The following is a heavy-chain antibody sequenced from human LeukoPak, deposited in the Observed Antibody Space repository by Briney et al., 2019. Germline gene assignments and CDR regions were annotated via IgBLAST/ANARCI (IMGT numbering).Heavy chain of an antibody. D-gene: IGHD3-3*01. CDR3: ARDPSNTSGYQIYFDY. CDR2: ISAYNGDT. V-gene: IGHV1-18*01. CDR1: GYTFRNYG. Sequence: ASVKVSCKASGYTFRNYGISWVRQAPGQGLEWMGWISAYNGDTHYAQKLQGRVTMTTDTSTPTAYMELRSLRSDDTAVYYCARDPSNTSGYQIYFDYWGQGTLVTVSS. J-gene: IGHJ4*02.